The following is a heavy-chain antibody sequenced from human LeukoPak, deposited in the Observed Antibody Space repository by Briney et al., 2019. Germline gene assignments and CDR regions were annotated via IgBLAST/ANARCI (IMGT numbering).Heavy chain of an antibody. J-gene: IGHJ4*02. CDR1: GFTFSSYA. V-gene: IGHV3-23*01. Sequence: GGSLRLSCAASGFTFSSYAMSWVRQAPGKGLEWVSAISGSGGSTYYADSVKGRFTISRDNSKNTLYLQMNSLRAEDTAVYYCAKAANVLRYFDWLIDYWGQGTLVIVSS. CDR3: AKAANVLRYFDWLIDY. CDR2: ISGSGGST. D-gene: IGHD3-9*01.